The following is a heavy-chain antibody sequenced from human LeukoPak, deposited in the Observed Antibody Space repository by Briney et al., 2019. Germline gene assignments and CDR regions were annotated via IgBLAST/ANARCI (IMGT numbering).Heavy chain of an antibody. D-gene: IGHD3-16*01. V-gene: IGHV3-11*01. J-gene: IGHJ5*02. CDR3: ARRGTAPALWFDP. Sequence: GGSLRLSCAASGFTFSDYYMSWIRQAPGKGLGGVSYISSSGSTIYYADSVKGRFTISRDNAKNSLYLQMNSLRAEDTAVYYCARRGTAPALWFDPWGQGTLVTVSS. CDR2: ISSSGSTI. CDR1: GFTFSDYY.